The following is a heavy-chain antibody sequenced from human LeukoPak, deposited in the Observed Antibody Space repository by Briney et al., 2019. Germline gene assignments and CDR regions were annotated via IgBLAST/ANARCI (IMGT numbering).Heavy chain of an antibody. D-gene: IGHD2-2*01. CDR1: GYTFTGYY. Sequence: ASVTVSCKASGYTFTGYYMHWVRQAPGQGLEWMGWVNPTSGGTNYAQKFQGRVTMTRDTSTSTAYMELSRLRSDDTAVYYCARVVTPRYCTSTSCYWKGWFDPWGQGTLVTVSS. J-gene: IGHJ5*02. CDR3: ARVVTPRYCTSTSCYWKGWFDP. CDR2: VNPTSGGT. V-gene: IGHV1-2*02.